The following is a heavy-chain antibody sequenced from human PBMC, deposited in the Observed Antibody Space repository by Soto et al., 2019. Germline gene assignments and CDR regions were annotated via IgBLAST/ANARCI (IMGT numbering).Heavy chain of an antibody. J-gene: IGHJ4*02. D-gene: IGHD1-26*01. Sequence: QAQLVQSGAEVKKPGASVKVSCKASGYTFTSYGISWVRQAPGQGLEGRGWISANNGNTNYAQKIQGRVTMTTDTSTSTAYMELRSLRSDDTAVYYCARDGRYSGSYGGYSFDYWGQGTLVTVSS. V-gene: IGHV1-18*01. CDR2: ISANNGNT. CDR3: ARDGRYSGSYGGYSFDY. CDR1: GYTFTSYG.